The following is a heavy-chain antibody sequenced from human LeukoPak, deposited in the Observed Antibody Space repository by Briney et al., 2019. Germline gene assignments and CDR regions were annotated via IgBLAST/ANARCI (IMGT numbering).Heavy chain of an antibody. J-gene: IGHJ4*02. Sequence: GGSLRLSCAASGFTLSSYGVHWVRQAPGKGLEWVSGISWNSGSMDYADSVKGRFTISRDNAKNSLYLQMNSLRAEDTAVYYCAREITMIVVVKIGGYFDYWGQGTLVTVSS. V-gene: IGHV3-48*04. D-gene: IGHD3-22*01. CDR2: ISWNSGSM. CDR3: AREITMIVVVKIGGYFDY. CDR1: GFTLSSYG.